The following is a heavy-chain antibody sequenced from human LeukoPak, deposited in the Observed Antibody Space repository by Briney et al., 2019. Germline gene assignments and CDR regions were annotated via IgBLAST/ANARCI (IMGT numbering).Heavy chain of an antibody. CDR1: GGTFSSYA. CDR2: IIPIFGIA. CDR3: ARDSQAPPGFRYCSGGSCYGFYGMDV. Sequence: SVKVSCKASGGTFSSYAIGWVRQAPGQGLEWMGRIIPIFGIANYAQKFQGRVTITADKSTSTAYMELSSLRSEDTAVYYCARDSQAPPGFRYCSGGSCYGFYGMDVWGQGTTVTVSS. J-gene: IGHJ6*02. V-gene: IGHV1-69*04. D-gene: IGHD2-15*01.